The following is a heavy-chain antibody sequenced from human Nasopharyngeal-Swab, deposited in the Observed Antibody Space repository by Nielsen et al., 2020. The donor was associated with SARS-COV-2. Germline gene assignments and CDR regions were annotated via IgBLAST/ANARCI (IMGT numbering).Heavy chain of an antibody. V-gene: IGHV3-11*01. CDR3: ARGPAPTEYFDY. CDR2: ISSSGSTI. D-gene: IGHD4-17*01. J-gene: IGHJ4*02. Sequence: GESLKISCAASGFTFSDYYMSWVRQAPGKGLEWVSYISSSGSTIYYADSVKGRFTISRDNAKNSLYLQMNSLRAEDTAVYYCARGPAPTEYFDYWGQGTLVTVSS. CDR1: GFTFSDYY.